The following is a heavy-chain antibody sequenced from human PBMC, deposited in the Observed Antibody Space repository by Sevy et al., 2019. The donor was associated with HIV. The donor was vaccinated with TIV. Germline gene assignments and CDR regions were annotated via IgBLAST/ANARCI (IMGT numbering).Heavy chain of an antibody. Sequence: ASVKVSCKVSGYTLTGLSMHWVRQAPGKGLEWMGRFDPEDGETIYAQNFQGRVTLTEDTSRDTAYMELSSLRYEDTAVYYCATAREYYQDSSGYLDLWGQGTLVTVSS. D-gene: IGHD3-22*01. J-gene: IGHJ4*02. CDR1: GYTLTGLS. V-gene: IGHV1-24*01. CDR2: FDPEDGET. CDR3: ATAREYYQDSSGYLDL.